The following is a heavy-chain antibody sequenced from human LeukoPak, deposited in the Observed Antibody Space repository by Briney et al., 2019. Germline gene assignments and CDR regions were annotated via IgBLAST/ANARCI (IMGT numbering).Heavy chain of an antibody. Sequence: PGGSLRLSCAASGFTFSSYAMSWVRQAPGKGPEWVSAISGSGGSTYYADSVKGRFTISRDNSKNTLYLQMNSLRAEDTAVYYCAKSIVATIFYFDYWGQGTLVTVSS. CDR1: GFTFSSYA. J-gene: IGHJ4*02. D-gene: IGHD5-12*01. CDR3: AKSIVATIFYFDY. V-gene: IGHV3-23*01. CDR2: ISGSGGST.